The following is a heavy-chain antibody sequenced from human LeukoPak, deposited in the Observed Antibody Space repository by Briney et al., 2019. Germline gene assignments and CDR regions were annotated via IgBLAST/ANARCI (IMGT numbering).Heavy chain of an antibody. Sequence: GGSLRLSCAASGFTFSSYAMTWVRQAPGKGLKWVSGISNSGGFTYYADSVKGRLTISRDNSKNTLYLQMNSLRAEDTALYYCAILYSTNYWGQGTLVTVSS. CDR1: GFTFSSYA. CDR2: ISNSGGFT. CDR3: AILYSTNY. V-gene: IGHV3-23*01. D-gene: IGHD6-13*01. J-gene: IGHJ4*02.